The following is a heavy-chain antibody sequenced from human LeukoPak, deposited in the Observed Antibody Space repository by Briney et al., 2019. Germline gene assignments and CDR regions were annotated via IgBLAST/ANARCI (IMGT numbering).Heavy chain of an antibody. Sequence: PSETLSLTCTVSGGSINSTSNYWGWIRQPPGKGLEWIGSIYYSGSTSYNPSLKSRVTISVDTSKNQFSLKLSSVTAADTAVYFCAGDYGDYYFDYWGQGTLVTVSS. J-gene: IGHJ4*02. D-gene: IGHD4-17*01. CDR3: AGDYGDYYFDY. CDR1: GGSINSTSNY. V-gene: IGHV4-39*07. CDR2: IYYSGST.